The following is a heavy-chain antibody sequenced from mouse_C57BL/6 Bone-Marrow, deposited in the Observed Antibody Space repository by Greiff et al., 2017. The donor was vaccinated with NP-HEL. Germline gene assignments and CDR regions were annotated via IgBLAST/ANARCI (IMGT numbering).Heavy chain of an antibody. CDR2: LDPSDSYT. V-gene: IGHV1-69*01. J-gene: IGHJ3*01. CDR3: ARDGYYAAWFAY. Sequence: QVQLQQSGAELVMPGASVKLSCKASGYTFTSYWMHWVKQRPGQGLEWIGELDPSDSYTNYNQKFKGKSTLTVDKSSSTAYMQLSSLTSEDSAVYYCARDGYYAAWFAYWGQGTLVTVSA. D-gene: IGHD2-3*01. CDR1: GYTFTSYW.